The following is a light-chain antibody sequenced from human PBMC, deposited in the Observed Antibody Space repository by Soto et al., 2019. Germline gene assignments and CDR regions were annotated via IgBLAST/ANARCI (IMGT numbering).Light chain of an antibody. CDR2: AS. CDR1: QSVSDMY. Sequence: EIVLTQSPGTLSLSPGERATLSCRASQSVSDMYLAWYQQKPGQAPRLLIYASNRATGIPDRFSGSGSGTAFTLTISRLETEDFAVYYCQHYGTSALFGPGTKVEIK. V-gene: IGKV3-20*01. J-gene: IGKJ3*01. CDR3: QHYGTSAL.